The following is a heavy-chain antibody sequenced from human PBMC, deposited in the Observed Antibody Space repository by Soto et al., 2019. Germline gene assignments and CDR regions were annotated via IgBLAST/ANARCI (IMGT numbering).Heavy chain of an antibody. CDR3: ARDKVGGQEWPAQDY. J-gene: IGHJ4*02. D-gene: IGHD3-3*01. Sequence: GGSLRLSCAASGFTFSSYGMHWVRQAPGKGLEWVAVIWYDGSNKYYADSVKGRFTISRDNSKNTLYLQMNSLRAEDTAVYYCARDKVGGQEWPAQDYWGQGTLVTVSS. CDR2: IWYDGSNK. V-gene: IGHV3-33*01. CDR1: GFTFSSYG.